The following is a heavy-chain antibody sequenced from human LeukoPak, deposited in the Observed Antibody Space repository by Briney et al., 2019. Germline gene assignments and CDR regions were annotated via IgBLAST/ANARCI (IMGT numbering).Heavy chain of an antibody. CDR3: ARDPEGRDGFY. D-gene: IGHD5-24*01. CDR1: GFTFSSYG. Sequence: GGSLRLSCAASGFTFSSYGMHWVRQAPGKGLERVAVIWYDGSNEYYVDSVKGRFTISRDNAKNTLYLQMNSLSAEDTAVYYCARDPEGRDGFYWGQGTLVTVSS. V-gene: IGHV3-33*01. J-gene: IGHJ4*02. CDR2: IWYDGSNE.